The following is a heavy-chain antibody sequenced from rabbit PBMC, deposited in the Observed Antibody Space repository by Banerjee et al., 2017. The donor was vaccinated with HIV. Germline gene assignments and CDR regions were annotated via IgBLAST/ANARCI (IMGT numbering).Heavy chain of an antibody. CDR1: GFSLSSYY. J-gene: IGHJ3*01. CDR3: ARGLVAGVLDL. V-gene: IGHV1S7*01. D-gene: IGHD3-3*01. Sequence: QLKETGGGLVQPGGFLTLSCKASGFSLSSYYMSWVRQAPGKGLEWIGIIYGGSSGITNYANSVKGRFTISRDNAQNTLYLQLNSLTVADTATYFCARGLVAGVLDLWGQGTLVTVS. CDR2: IYGGSSGIT.